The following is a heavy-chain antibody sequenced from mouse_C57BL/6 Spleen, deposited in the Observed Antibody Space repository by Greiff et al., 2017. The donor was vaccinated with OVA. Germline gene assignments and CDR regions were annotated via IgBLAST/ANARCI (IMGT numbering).Heavy chain of an antibody. Sequence: EVQLQQSGAELVRPGASVKLSCTASGFNIKDDYMHWVKQRPEQGLEWIGWIDPENGDTEYASKFQGKATITADTSSNTAYLQLSSLTSEDTAVDYCTTRIYYGNYDYFDYWGQGTTLTVSS. CDR1: GFNIKDDY. J-gene: IGHJ2*01. V-gene: IGHV14-4*01. CDR3: TTRIYYGNYDYFDY. CDR2: IDPENGDT. D-gene: IGHD2-1*01.